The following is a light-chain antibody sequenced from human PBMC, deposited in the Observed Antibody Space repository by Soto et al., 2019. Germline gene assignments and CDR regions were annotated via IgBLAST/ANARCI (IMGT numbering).Light chain of an antibody. J-gene: IGKJ3*01. CDR3: QQGKTFPFT. CDR1: DGVSGW. CDR2: TVS. Sequence: IQMTQSPSSVSASVGDTVTLSCQTSDGVSGWLAWYQQKPGKAPTLLIYTVSNLQSGVPSRFSGSGSGTDFSLTITNLQPEDFATYFCQQGKTFPFTFGPGTKVEVK. V-gene: IGKV1-12*01.